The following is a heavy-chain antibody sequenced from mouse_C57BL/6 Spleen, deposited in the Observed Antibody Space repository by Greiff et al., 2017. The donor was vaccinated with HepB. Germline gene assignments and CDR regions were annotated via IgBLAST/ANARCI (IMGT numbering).Heavy chain of an antibody. Sequence: VQLKESGPELVKPGASVKMSCKASGYTFTDYNMHWVKQSHGKSLEWIGYINPNNGGTSYNQKFKGKATLTVNKSSSTAYMELRSLTSEDSAVYYCARGDYYGSRGYFDVWGTGTTVTVSS. J-gene: IGHJ1*03. CDR2: INPNNGGT. CDR1: GYTFTDYN. V-gene: IGHV1-22*01. CDR3: ARGDYYGSRGYFDV. D-gene: IGHD1-1*01.